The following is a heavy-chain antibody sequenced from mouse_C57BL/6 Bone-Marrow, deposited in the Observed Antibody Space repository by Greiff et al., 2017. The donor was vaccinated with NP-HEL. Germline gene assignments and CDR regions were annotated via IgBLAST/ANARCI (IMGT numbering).Heavy chain of an antibody. D-gene: IGHD2-2*01. CDR1: GISITTGNYR. CDR2: IYYSGTI. V-gene: IGHV3-5*01. J-gene: IGHJ3*01. Sequence: EVKLMESGPGLVKPSQTVFLTCTVTGISITTGNYRWSWIRPFPGNKLEWIGYIYYSGTITYNPSLTNRTTITTNTPKNQFFLEMNSLTAKDTATYYCARVVAGCAYWGQGTLVTVSA. CDR3: ARVVAGCAY.